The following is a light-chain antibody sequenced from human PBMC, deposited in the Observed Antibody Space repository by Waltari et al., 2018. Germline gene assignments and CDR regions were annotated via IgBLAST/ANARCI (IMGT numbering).Light chain of an antibody. Sequence: DIVMTQTPLSLPVTPGEPASISCRSSQSLLHSNGHTYLYWSLQKPGQPPRLLIYRVSNRYSGVPDRFSGSGSGTDFTLKISRVEAEDVGAYYCMQALQAPLTFGGGTKVEIK. V-gene: IGKV2-29*02. CDR1: QSLLHSNGHTY. CDR3: MQALQAPLT. J-gene: IGKJ4*01. CDR2: RVS.